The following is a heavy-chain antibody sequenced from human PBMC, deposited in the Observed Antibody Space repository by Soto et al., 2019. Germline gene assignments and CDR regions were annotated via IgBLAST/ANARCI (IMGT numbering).Heavy chain of an antibody. CDR1: GYTFTGYY. CDR2: INPNSGGT. D-gene: IGHD5-12*01. CDR3: ARVYSGYDQPPFDY. V-gene: IGHV1-2*02. Sequence: ASVKVSCKASGYTFTGYYMHWVRQAPGQGLEWMGWINPNSGGTNYAQKFQGRVTMTRDTSISTAYMELSRLRSDDTAVYYCARVYSGYDQPPFDYWGQGTQVTVSS. J-gene: IGHJ4*02.